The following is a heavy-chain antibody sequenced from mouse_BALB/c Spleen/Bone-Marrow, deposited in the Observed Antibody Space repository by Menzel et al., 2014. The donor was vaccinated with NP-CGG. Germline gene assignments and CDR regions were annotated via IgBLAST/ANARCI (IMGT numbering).Heavy chain of an antibody. CDR3: ARGGIYYGMDY. V-gene: IGHV5-12*02. J-gene: IGHJ4*01. CDR2: ISNGGGST. CDR1: GFTFSDYY. Sequence: DVKLVESGGGLVQPGGSLKLSCATFGFTFSDYYMYWVRQTPEKRLEWVAYISNGGGSTYYPDTVKGRFTISRDNAKNTLYLQMSRLKSEDTAMYYCARGGIYYGMDYWGQGTSVTVSS.